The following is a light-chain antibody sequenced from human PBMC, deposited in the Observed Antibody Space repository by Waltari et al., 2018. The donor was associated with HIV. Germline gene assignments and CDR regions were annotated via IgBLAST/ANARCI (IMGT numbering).Light chain of an antibody. J-gene: IGKJ5*01. Sequence: EIQLTQSPSVLSASVGDRVSISCRASQVINSSLAWYQQTPGTAPKRLISATSTLHTGVPSRFSGSGTGTYFALTISGLQSEDFSTYYCQQLQNYPITFGQGTR. V-gene: IGKV1-9*01. CDR1: QVINSS. CDR3: QQLQNYPIT. CDR2: ATS.